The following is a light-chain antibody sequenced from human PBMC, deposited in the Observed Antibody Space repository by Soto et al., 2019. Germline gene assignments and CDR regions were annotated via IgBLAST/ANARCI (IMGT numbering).Light chain of an antibody. V-gene: IGKV3-15*01. CDR1: QSVSSY. Sequence: PGEIATLSCSTSQSVSSYLPCSQQTPGQAPRLLIYGASTRATGIPVRFSGSASGTEFTLTISSLQSEDFTVYYFQQYDKWPLTFGQGTKVDIK. CDR2: GAS. J-gene: IGKJ1*01. CDR3: QQYDKWPLT.